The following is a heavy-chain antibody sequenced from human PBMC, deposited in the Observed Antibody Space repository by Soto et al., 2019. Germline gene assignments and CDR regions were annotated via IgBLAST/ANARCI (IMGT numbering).Heavy chain of an antibody. CDR2: MNSDGSTT. CDR1: GFTFGNYW. Sequence: GGSLRLSCATSGFTFGNYWIHWVRQAPWKGLEWVSRMNSDGSTTNYADSVKGRFTVSRDNARNTLYLQMNSLRAEDTAVYYCAKAEVDYWGPGTLVTVSS. V-gene: IGHV3-74*01. CDR3: AKAEVDY. J-gene: IGHJ4*02.